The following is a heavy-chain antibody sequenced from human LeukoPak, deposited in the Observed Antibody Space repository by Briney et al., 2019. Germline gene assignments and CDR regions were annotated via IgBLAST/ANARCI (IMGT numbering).Heavy chain of an antibody. D-gene: IGHD6-19*01. Sequence: SETLSLTCTVSGGSISSFYWNWIRQPPGKGLEWIGYVYYSGSTRYNPSLKSRVTISVDTSKNQFSLKLTSVTAADTAIYYCARDRKEWLQGPFDPWGQGILVTVSS. CDR3: ARDRKEWLQGPFDP. CDR1: GGSISSFY. CDR2: VYYSGST. J-gene: IGHJ5*02. V-gene: IGHV4-59*01.